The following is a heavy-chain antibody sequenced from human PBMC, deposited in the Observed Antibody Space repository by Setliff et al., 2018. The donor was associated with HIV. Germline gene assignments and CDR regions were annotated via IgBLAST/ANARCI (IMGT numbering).Heavy chain of an antibody. V-gene: IGHV1-69*13. D-gene: IGHD2-15*01. J-gene: IGHJ6*02. Sequence: SVKVSCKASGGTFSRYGINWVRQAPGQGLEWMGGIIPSFGTPNNAQKFQGRVTITADESTSTAYMELSSLGSEDTAVYYCARGSGGYCSGGSCYFGFGLALWGQGTTVTVSS. CDR3: ARGSGGYCSGGSCYFGFGLAL. CDR2: IIPSFGTP. CDR1: GGTFSRYG.